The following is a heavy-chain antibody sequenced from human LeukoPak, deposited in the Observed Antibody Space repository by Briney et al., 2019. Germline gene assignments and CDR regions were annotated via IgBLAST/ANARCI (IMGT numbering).Heavy chain of an antibody. CDR1: GYTFTTYY. V-gene: IGHV1-46*01. J-gene: IGHJ4*02. D-gene: IGHD3-9*01. Sequence: ASVKVSCKASGYTFTTYYIHWVRQAPGQGLEWMGIINPSGGSADYAQKFQGRVTMTRDTSTSTVYMELSSLRSEDTAVYYCARGGALRYFDGSDYYWGQGTLVTVSS. CDR3: ARGGALRYFDGSDYY. CDR2: INPSGGSA.